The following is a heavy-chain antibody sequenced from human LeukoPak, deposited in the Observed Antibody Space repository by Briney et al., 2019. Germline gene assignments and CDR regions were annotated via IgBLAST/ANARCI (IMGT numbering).Heavy chain of an antibody. J-gene: IGHJ3*02. CDR1: GYTFTSYG. V-gene: IGHV1-18*01. Sequence: ASVKVSCKASGYTFTSYGISWVRQAPGQGLEWMGWISAYNGNTNYAQKLQGRVTMTTDTSTSTAYMELRSLRSDDTAVYYCARFSPLLWFGELLRADAFDIWGQGTMVTVSS. CDR3: ARFSPLLWFGELLRADAFDI. D-gene: IGHD3-10*01. CDR2: ISAYNGNT.